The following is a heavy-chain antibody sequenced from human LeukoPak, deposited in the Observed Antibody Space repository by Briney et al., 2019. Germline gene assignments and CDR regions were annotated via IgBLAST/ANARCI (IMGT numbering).Heavy chain of an antibody. D-gene: IGHD3-10*01. CDR1: GFTLSSYA. V-gene: IGHV3-23*01. CDR2: ISGSGGST. Sequence: GGSLRLSCAASGFTLSSYAMSWVRQAPGKGLEWVSAISGSGGSTYYADSVKGRFTISRDNSKNTLYLQMNSLRAEDTAVYYCAKSGDYYGSGSPFDYWGQGTLVTVSS. J-gene: IGHJ4*02. CDR3: AKSGDYYGSGSPFDY.